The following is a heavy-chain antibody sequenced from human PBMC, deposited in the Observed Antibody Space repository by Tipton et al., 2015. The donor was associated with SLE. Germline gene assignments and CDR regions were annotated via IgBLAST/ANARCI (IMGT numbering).Heavy chain of an antibody. J-gene: IGHJ4*02. V-gene: IGHV4-59*12. D-gene: IGHD6-13*01. CDR3: ARLVSWPYYFDY. Sequence: TLSLTCAVSGGSINSYYWSWIRQPPGKGLEWIGYIYYSGSTNYNPSLKSRVTISVDTSKNHFSLRLSSVTAADTAVYYCARLVSWPYYFDYWGQGTLVTVSS. CDR1: GGSINSYY. CDR2: IYYSGST.